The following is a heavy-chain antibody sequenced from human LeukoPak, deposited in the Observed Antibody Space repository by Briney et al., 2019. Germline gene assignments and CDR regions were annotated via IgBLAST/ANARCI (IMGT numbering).Heavy chain of an antibody. CDR3: ARDPSGGYCSGGSCYSGPVWFDP. V-gene: IGHV1-69*04. J-gene: IGHJ5*02. Sequence: ASVKVSCKASGGTFSSYAISWVRQAPGQGLEWMGRIIPILGIANYAQKFQGRVTITADKSTSTAYMELSSLRSEDTAVYYCARDPSGGYCSGGSCYSGPVWFDPWGQGTLVTVSS. CDR2: IIPILGIA. CDR1: GGTFSSYA. D-gene: IGHD2-15*01.